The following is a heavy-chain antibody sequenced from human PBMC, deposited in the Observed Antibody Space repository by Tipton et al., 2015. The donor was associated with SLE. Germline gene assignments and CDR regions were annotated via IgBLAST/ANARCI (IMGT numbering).Heavy chain of an antibody. V-gene: IGHV4-61*01. CDR2: IYDSGTT. Sequence: TLSLTCTVSGGSISSSSYYWAWIRQPPGKGLEWIGYIYDSGTTNFNPSLKSRVIISEDTSKNQFSLKLSSVTAADTAVYYCARDRLGGPFDSWGQGTLVTVSS. CDR3: ARDRLGGPFDS. CDR1: GGSISSSSYY. D-gene: IGHD1-26*01. J-gene: IGHJ4*02.